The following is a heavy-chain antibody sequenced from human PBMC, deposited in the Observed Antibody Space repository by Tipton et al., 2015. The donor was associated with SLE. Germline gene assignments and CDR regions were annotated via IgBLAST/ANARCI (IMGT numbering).Heavy chain of an antibody. CDR1: GFTFDDYA. V-gene: IGHV3-9*01. CDR2: ITWNSGSI. J-gene: IGHJ4*02. Sequence: SLRLSCAASGFTFDDYAMHWVRQAPGKGLEWVSGITWNSGSIDYADSVKGRFTIYRDNAKNSLYLQMNSLRPEDTALYYCAKSGDYYDSSGYFDYWGQGTLVTVSS. CDR3: AKSGDYYDSSGYFDY. D-gene: IGHD3-22*01.